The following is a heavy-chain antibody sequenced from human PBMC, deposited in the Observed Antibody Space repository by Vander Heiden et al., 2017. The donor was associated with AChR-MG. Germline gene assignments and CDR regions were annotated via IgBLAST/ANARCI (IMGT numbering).Heavy chain of an antibody. CDR2: INNSGST. Sequence: QVQIQQWGAGLLKPSENLPLNCAVYRGSLSGYYWSCIRQPPGKGLEWIGEINNSGSTNYNQSLKSRGTISVDTSKNQFSLKLRSVTAEEKAVYYCARADREKCTTTVNTYGVDVWVQLTTVTVS. V-gene: IGHV4-34*01. D-gene: IGHD4-17*01. CDR3: ARADREKCTTTVNTYGVDV. J-gene: IGHJ6*02. CDR1: RGSLSGYY.